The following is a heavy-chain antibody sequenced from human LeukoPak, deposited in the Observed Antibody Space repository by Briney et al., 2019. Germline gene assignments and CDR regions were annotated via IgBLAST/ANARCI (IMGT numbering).Heavy chain of an antibody. CDR3: ATLMVREVPFDY. V-gene: IGHV4-34*01. J-gene: IGHJ4*02. Sequence: SETLSLTCAVFGGSFSGYYWSWIRLPPGKGLEWIGEINHSGSTNYNPSLKSRVTISVDTSKNQFSLKLNSVTAADTAVYYCATLMVREVPFDYWGQGTLVTVSS. CDR2: INHSGST. CDR1: GGSFSGYY. D-gene: IGHD3-10*01.